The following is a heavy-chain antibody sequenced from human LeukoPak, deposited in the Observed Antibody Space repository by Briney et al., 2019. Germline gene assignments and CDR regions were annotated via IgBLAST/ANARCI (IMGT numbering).Heavy chain of an antibody. J-gene: IGHJ4*02. D-gene: IGHD5-18*01. CDR3: ARGSSGYTYGFDY. Sequence: GESLKISCKGSGYSFTSYWIGWVRQMPGKGLEWMGIIYPGDSDTRYSPSFQGQVTISADKSIRNAYLQWSSLKASDTAMYYCARGSSGYTYGFDYWGQGTLVTVSS. CDR1: GYSFTSYW. V-gene: IGHV5-51*01. CDR2: IYPGDSDT.